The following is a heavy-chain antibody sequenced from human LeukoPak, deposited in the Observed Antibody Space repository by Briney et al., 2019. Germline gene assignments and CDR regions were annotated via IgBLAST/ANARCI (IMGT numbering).Heavy chain of an antibody. CDR2: ISGSGGST. J-gene: IGHJ4*02. V-gene: IGHV3-23*01. Sequence: GGSLRLSCAASGFTFSSYSMSWVRQAPGKGLEWVSAISGSGGSTYYADSVKGRFTISRDNAKNSLYLQTNSLRAEDTAVYYCARGVRYSRAWDFDYWGQGTLVTVSS. D-gene: IGHD6-19*01. CDR1: GFTFSSYS. CDR3: ARGVRYSRAWDFDY.